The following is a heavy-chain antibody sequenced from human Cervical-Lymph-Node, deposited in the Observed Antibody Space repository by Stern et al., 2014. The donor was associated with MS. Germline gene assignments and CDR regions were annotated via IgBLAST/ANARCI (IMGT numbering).Heavy chain of an antibody. CDR1: GFSLSASGVG. CDR2: IYWDGVK. J-gene: IGHJ3*02. Sequence: QITLKESGPTLVKPTQTLTLTCTFSGFSLSASGVGVGWIRQPPGKALVWLALIYWDGVKRYSPSLKSRLTITKDTSKNHVVLTMTNMDPVDTATYYCAHAPAPRDAFNIWGQGTMVTVSS. V-gene: IGHV2-5*02. CDR3: AHAPAPRDAFNI.